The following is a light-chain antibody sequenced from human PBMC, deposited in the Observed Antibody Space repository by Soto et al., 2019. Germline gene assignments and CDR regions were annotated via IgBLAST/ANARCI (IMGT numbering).Light chain of an antibody. CDR3: ASWDDSLSGVV. J-gene: IGLJ2*01. CDR2: RND. Sequence: QSVLTQPPSASETPGQRVTISCSGSSSNIGNNHVYWYQQLPGAAPKLLIYRNDQRPSGVPDRFSGSKSGTSASLAISGLRSEDEADYYCASWDDSLSGVVFGGGTKVTVL. V-gene: IGLV1-47*01. CDR1: SSNIGNNH.